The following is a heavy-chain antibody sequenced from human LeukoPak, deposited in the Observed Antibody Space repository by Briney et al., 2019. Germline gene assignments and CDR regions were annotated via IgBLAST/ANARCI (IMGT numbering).Heavy chain of an antibody. CDR3: ARVQYQLLFEGNWFDP. CDR2: INPNSGDT. Sequence: GASVKVSCKASGYTFSGYYIHWVRQAPGQGLEWMVWINPNSGDTHYAQKFQGRVTMTRDTSSSTAYMDLNSLISDDTAVYYCARVQYQLLFEGNWFDPWGQGNLVTVSS. J-gene: IGHJ5*02. D-gene: IGHD2-2*01. CDR1: GYTFSGYY. V-gene: IGHV1-2*02.